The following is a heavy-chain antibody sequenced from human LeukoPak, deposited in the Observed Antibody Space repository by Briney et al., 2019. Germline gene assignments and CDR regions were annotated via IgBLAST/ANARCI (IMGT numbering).Heavy chain of an antibody. CDR1: GFTFSSYE. CDR3: AGTSGYYAY. Sequence: PGGSLRLSCAASGFTFSSYEMNWVRQAPGKGLEWVSYISSSGSTIYYADSVKGRFTISRDNAKNSLYLQMNSLRAEDTAVYYCAGTSGYYAYWGQGTLVTVSS. J-gene: IGHJ4*02. CDR2: ISSSGSTI. V-gene: IGHV3-48*03. D-gene: IGHD3-22*01.